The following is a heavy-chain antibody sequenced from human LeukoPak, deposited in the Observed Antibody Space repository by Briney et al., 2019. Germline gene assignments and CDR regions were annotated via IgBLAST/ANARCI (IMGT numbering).Heavy chain of an antibody. V-gene: IGHV3-13*01. Sequence: GGSLRLSCAASGFTFSSYDIHWVRQATGKGLEWVSGIGTAGEIYYPGSVKGRFTISRDNAKNSLYLQMNSLRAEDTAVYYCARDRKDRYSGYDGISDYWGQGTLVTVSS. J-gene: IGHJ4*02. CDR1: GFTFSSYD. CDR2: IGTAGEI. D-gene: IGHD5-12*01. CDR3: ARDRKDRYSGYDGISDY.